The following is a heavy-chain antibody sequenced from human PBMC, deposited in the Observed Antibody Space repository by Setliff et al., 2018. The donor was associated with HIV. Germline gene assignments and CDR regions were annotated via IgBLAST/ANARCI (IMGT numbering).Heavy chain of an antibody. CDR1: GFTFSSYG. D-gene: IGHD3-3*01. CDR2: IRYDGSNK. CDR3: TRDRRGSNSWSGYNGGFDY. V-gene: IGHV3-30*02. Sequence: GGSLRLSCAASGFTFSSYGMHWVRQAPGKGLEWVAFIRYDGSNKYYADSVKGRFTISRDDSKTIAYLQMNSLTTEDTAVYFCTRDRRGSNSWSGYNGGFDYWGQGTLVTVSS. J-gene: IGHJ4*02.